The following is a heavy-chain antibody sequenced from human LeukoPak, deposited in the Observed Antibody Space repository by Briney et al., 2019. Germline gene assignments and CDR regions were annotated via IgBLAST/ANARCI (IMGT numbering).Heavy chain of an antibody. CDR2: ISYDGSNK. Sequence: ERSLRLSCAASGFTFSSYAMHWVRQAPGKGLEWVAVISYDGSNKYYADSVKGRFTISRDNSKNTLYLQMNSLRAEDTAVYYCASVVLGSGYDKGDYWGQGTLVTVSS. V-gene: IGHV3-30*04. CDR3: ASVVLGSGYDKGDY. J-gene: IGHJ4*02. D-gene: IGHD5-12*01. CDR1: GFTFSSYA.